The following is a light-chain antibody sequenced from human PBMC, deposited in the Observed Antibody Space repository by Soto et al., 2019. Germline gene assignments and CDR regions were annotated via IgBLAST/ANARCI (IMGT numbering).Light chain of an antibody. J-gene: IGKJ4*01. V-gene: IGKV3-20*01. CDR1: QSVSSSY. Sequence: EIVLTQSPCTLSLSPGERATLSCRAIQSVSSSYLAWYQQKPGQAPRLLIYGASIRATGIPDRFSGSGSGTDFTLTISRLEPEDFAVYYCQQYGSSPPLTFGGGTKVDIK. CDR3: QQYGSSPPLT. CDR2: GAS.